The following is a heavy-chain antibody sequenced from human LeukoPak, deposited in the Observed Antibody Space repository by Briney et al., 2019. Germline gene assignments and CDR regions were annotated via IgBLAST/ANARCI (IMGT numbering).Heavy chain of an antibody. J-gene: IGHJ5*02. CDR1: GFTFSSYG. Sequence: GGSLRLSCAASGFTFSSYGMHWVRQAPGKGLEWVAFIRYDGSNKYYADSVKGRFTISRDNSKNTLYLQMNSLRAEGTAVYYCAKVLLIAPARGVWFDPWGQGTLVTVSS. CDR3: AKVLLIAPARGVWFDP. V-gene: IGHV3-30*02. D-gene: IGHD6-13*01. CDR2: IRYDGSNK.